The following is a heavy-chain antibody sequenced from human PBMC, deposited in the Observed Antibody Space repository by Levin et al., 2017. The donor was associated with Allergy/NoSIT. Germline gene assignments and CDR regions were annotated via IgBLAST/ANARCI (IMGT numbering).Heavy chain of an antibody. CDR1: GGSFSGSY. Sequence: SQTLSLTCAVYGGSFSGSYWSWIRQPPGKGLEWIGEINHSGSTNYNPSLKSRVTISVDTSKNQFSLKLSSVTAADTAVYYCARGGYNWNYPGIDYWGQGTLVTVSS. CDR3: ARGGYNWNYPGIDY. D-gene: IGHD1-7*01. V-gene: IGHV4-34*01. J-gene: IGHJ4*02. CDR2: INHSGST.